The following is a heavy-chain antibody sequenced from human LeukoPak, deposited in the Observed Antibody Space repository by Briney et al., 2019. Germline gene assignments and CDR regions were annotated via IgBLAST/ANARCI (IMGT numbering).Heavy chain of an antibody. Sequence: GGSLRLSCAASGFTFSSYAMSWVRQAPGKGLEWVSAISGSGGSTYYADSVKGRFTISRDNSKNTLYLQMNSLRAEDTAVYYCARDEDIVVVPAATDPPYYYYGMDVWGQGTTVTVSS. D-gene: IGHD2-2*01. CDR2: ISGSGGST. V-gene: IGHV3-23*01. CDR1: GFTFSSYA. J-gene: IGHJ6*02. CDR3: ARDEDIVVVPAATDPPYYYYGMDV.